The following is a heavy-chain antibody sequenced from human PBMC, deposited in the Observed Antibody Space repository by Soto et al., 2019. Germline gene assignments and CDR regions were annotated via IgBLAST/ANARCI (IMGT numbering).Heavy chain of an antibody. CDR1: GGSFSGYY. CDR3: ARGGGVGVATIHFDY. CDR2: INHSGST. V-gene: IGHV4-34*01. Sequence: SETLSLTCAVYGGSFSGYYWSWIRQPPGKGLEWIGEINHSGSTNYNPSLKSRVTISVDTSKNQFSLKLSSVTAADTAVYYCARGGGVGVATIHFDYWGQGTLVTVSS. D-gene: IGHD5-12*01. J-gene: IGHJ4*02.